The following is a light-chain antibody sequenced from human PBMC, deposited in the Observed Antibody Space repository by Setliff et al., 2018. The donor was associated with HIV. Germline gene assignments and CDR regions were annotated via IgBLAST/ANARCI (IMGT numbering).Light chain of an antibody. CDR1: EALSSRY. V-gene: IGKV3-20*01. CDR2: GAS. Sequence: DIVLTQSPDTLSLSPGERATLSCRASEALSSRYVAWYQLKPGQAPRFLIFGASNRATGVPERFSGSGAGTVFTLTISSLEPEDFAMYYCQQYHKSPLTFGGGTRWIS. J-gene: IGKJ4*01. CDR3: QQYHKSPLT.